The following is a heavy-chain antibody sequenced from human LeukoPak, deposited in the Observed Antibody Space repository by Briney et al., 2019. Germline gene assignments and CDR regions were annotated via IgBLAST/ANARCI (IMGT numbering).Heavy chain of an antibody. Sequence: GGSLRLTCAASGFTFSSYAMSWVRQAPGKGLEWVSAISGSGGSTYYADSVKGRFTISRDNSKDTLYLQMNSLRAEDTAVYYCARTYCIGSSCPGVFEYWGQGTLVTVSS. CDR2: ISGSGGST. CDR3: ARTYCIGSSCPGVFEY. CDR1: GFTFSSYA. D-gene: IGHD2-15*01. J-gene: IGHJ4*02. V-gene: IGHV3-23*01.